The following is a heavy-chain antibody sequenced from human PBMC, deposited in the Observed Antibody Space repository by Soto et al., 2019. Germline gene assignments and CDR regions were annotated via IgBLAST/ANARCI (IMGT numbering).Heavy chain of an antibody. Sequence: QVQLVQSGAGVKEPGASVKVSCKASGYTFTSHTIHWARQAPGQGLEWMGWIIVSHGRPRIAPHFQGRVTLTTDTSATTAYMELNSLTSEDTAVYFCAREPEDGVPGDFWGQGTLVVVSS. V-gene: IGHV1-3*01. J-gene: IGHJ4*02. CDR1: GYTFTSHT. CDR2: IIVSHGRP. D-gene: IGHD3-3*01. CDR3: AREPEDGVPGDF.